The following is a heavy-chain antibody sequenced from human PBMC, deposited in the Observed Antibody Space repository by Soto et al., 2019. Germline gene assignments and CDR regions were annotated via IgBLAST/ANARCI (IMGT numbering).Heavy chain of an antibody. CDR2: ISRSGGST. Sequence: GGSVRLSCAASGFTFSTYAMSWVRQAPGKGLEWVSAISRSGGSTYHADSVKGRFTISRDNSKNTLYLQMNSLRAEDTAVYHCAKDFGHYDILTGYPTFDYWGQGALVTVSS. J-gene: IGHJ4*02. V-gene: IGHV3-23*01. D-gene: IGHD3-9*01. CDR1: GFTFSTYA. CDR3: AKDFGHYDILTGYPTFDY.